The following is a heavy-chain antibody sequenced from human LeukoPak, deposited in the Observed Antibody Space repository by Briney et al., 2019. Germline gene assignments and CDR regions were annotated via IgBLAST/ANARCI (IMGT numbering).Heavy chain of an antibody. CDR1: GFTFSSYA. V-gene: IGHV3-23*01. CDR2: ISDSAGST. J-gene: IGHJ4*02. CDR3: AKQSAGVTTGYFDY. D-gene: IGHD1-26*01. Sequence: GGSLRLSCAASGFTFSSYAMSWVRQALGKGLEWASAISDSAGSTYYADSVKGRFTISRDNSKNTLYLQMNSLRAEDTAVYYCAKQSAGVTTGYFDYWGQGTLVTVSS.